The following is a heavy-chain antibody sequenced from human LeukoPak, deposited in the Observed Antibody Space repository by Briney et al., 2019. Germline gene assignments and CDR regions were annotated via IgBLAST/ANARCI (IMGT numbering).Heavy chain of an antibody. D-gene: IGHD3-22*01. CDR1: GGSFSGYY. CDR2: INHSVST. Sequence: SETLSLTCAVYGGSFSGYYWSWIRQPPGKGLEWIGEINHSVSTNYNPSLKSRVTISVDTSKNQFSLKLSSVTAADTAVYYCARHPRITMIVAAHFDYWGQGTLVTVSS. J-gene: IGHJ4*02. CDR3: ARHPRITMIVAAHFDY. V-gene: IGHV4-34*01.